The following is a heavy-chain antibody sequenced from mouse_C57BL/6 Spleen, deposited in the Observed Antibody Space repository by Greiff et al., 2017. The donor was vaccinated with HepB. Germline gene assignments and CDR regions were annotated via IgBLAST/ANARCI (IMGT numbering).Heavy chain of an antibody. J-gene: IGHJ1*03. Sequence: EVHLVDSGGGLVQSGRSLRLSCATSGFTFSDFYMEWVRQAPGKGLEWIAASRNKANDYTTEYSASVKGRFIVSRDTSQSILYLQMNALRAEDTAIYYCARESTEGYFDVWGTGTTVTVSS. D-gene: IGHD1-1*01. CDR3: ARESTEGYFDV. V-gene: IGHV7-1*01. CDR1: GFTFSDFY. CDR2: SRNKANDYTT.